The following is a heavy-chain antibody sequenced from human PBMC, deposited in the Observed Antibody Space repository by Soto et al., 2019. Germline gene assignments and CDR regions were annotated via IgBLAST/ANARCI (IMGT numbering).Heavy chain of an antibody. Sequence: GGSLRLSCAASGFTFSSYAMTWVRQAPGKGLERVAVISYDGTNNYYTESVKGRFTISRDNSKNTLFLQMNGLRAEDTAVYFCAKGVCSGGSCYLSAFDIWGQGTMVTVSS. J-gene: IGHJ3*02. V-gene: IGHV3-30*18. D-gene: IGHD2-15*01. CDR3: AKGVCSGGSCYLSAFDI. CDR2: ISYDGTNN. CDR1: GFTFSSYA.